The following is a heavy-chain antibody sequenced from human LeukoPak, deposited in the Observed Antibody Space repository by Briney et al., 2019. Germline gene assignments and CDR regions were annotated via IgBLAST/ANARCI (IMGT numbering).Heavy chain of an antibody. CDR1: GFTFSSYG. CDR2: ISYDGSDK. D-gene: IGHD6-13*01. J-gene: IGHJ4*02. V-gene: IGHV3-30*18. Sequence: GGSLRLSCAASGFTFSSYGMHWVRQAPGKGLEWVAIISYDGSDKYYADSVKGRFTISRDNSKNTLYLQMNSLRAEDTAVYYCAKDHGSSSWYYFDYWGQGTLVTVSS. CDR3: AKDHGSSSWYYFDY.